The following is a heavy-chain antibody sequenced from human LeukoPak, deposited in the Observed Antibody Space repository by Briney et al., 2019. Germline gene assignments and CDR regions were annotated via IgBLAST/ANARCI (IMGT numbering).Heavy chain of an antibody. CDR2: ISGNGGST. Sequence: GGSLRLSCTASGFSFSSYAMHWVRRAPGKGLEYVSAISGNGGSTYHANSVKGRFLISRDNSKNTLYLQMGSLRADDMAVYYCARSREALVVVTALNYWGQGTLVTVSS. D-gene: IGHD2-21*02. J-gene: IGHJ4*02. CDR3: ARSREALVVVTALNY. CDR1: GFSFSSYA. V-gene: IGHV3-64*01.